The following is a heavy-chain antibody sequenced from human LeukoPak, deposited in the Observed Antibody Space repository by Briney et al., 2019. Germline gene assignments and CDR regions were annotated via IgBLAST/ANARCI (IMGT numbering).Heavy chain of an antibody. J-gene: IGHJ6*02. CDR1: VESFRGYY. CDR2: ITHSRST. Sequence: SESLSLTCAVYVESFRGYYLICIPHPPPKGREWGGEITHSRSTNYKRSLKSRVTISVDTSKDQFSLKLSSVTGADTAVYYCARWAASRDYGSGSSRLCYYYYDMDVWGQGTTVTVSS. CDR3: ARWAASRDYGSGSSRLCYYYYDMDV. D-gene: IGHD3-10*01. V-gene: IGHV4-34*01.